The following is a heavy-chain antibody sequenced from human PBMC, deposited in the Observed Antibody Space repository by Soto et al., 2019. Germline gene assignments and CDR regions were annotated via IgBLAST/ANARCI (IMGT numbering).Heavy chain of an antibody. D-gene: IGHD3-3*01. CDR1: GFTFSNAW. CDR3: TTSRTEGYYDFWSGPGAFDI. CDR2: IKSKTDGGTT. J-gene: IGHJ3*02. Sequence: GGSLRLSCAASGFTFSNAWMNWVRQAPGKGLEWVGRIKSKTDGGTTDYAAPVKGRFTISRDDSKNTLYLQMNSLKTEDTAVYYCTTSRTEGYYDFWSGPGAFDIWGQGTMVTVSS. V-gene: IGHV3-15*07.